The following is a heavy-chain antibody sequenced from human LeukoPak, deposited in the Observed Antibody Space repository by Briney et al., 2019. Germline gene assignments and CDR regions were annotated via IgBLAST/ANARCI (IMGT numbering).Heavy chain of an antibody. Sequence: ASVKVSCKASGGTFNNYAISWVRQATGQGLEWMGWMNPNSGNTGYAQKFQGRVTMTRNTSISTAYMELSSLRSEDTAVYYCARGLRGADPGIPDYWGQGTLVTVPS. CDR1: GGTFNNYA. V-gene: IGHV1-8*02. CDR2: MNPNSGNT. CDR3: ARGLRGADPGIPDY. D-gene: IGHD6-13*01. J-gene: IGHJ4*02.